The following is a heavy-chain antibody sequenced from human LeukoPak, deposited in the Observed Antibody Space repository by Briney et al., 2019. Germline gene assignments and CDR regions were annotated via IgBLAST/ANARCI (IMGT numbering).Heavy chain of an antibody. V-gene: IGHV1-2*02. Sequence: ASVKVSCKASGYTFTGYYMHWVRQAPGQGLEWMGWINPNSGGTNYAQKFQGRVTMTRDTSISTAYMELSRLRSDDTAVYYCARDLWDSSGYTYYYYGMDVWGQGTTVTVSS. D-gene: IGHD3-22*01. J-gene: IGHJ6*02. CDR2: INPNSGGT. CDR3: ARDLWDSSGYTYYYYGMDV. CDR1: GYTFTGYY.